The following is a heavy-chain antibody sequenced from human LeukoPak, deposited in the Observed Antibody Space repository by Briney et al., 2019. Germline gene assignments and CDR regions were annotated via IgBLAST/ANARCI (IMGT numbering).Heavy chain of an antibody. V-gene: IGHV4-59*01. D-gene: IGHD6-19*01. CDR3: ARFEVVAGSLWFDP. Sequence: SETLSLTCTVSGGSISTYYWSWIRQPPGKGLEWIGYINFSGSTNYIPSLKSRVTISVDTSKNQFSLNLSSVTAADTALYYCARFEVVAGSLWFDPWGQGTLVTVSS. CDR1: GGSISTYY. CDR2: INFSGST. J-gene: IGHJ5*02.